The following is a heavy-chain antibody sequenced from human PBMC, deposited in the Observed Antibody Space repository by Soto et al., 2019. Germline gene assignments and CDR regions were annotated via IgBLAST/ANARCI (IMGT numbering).Heavy chain of an antibody. CDR3: ARTNFEWELDAFDI. CDR2: IYYSGST. J-gene: IGHJ3*02. Sequence: SETLSLTCTVSGGSISSYYWSWIRQPPGKGLEWIGYIYYSGSTNYNPSLKSRVTISVDTSKNQFSLKLSSVTAADTAVYYCARTNFEWELDAFDIWGQGTMVTVSS. CDR1: GGSISSYY. D-gene: IGHD1-26*01. V-gene: IGHV4-59*01.